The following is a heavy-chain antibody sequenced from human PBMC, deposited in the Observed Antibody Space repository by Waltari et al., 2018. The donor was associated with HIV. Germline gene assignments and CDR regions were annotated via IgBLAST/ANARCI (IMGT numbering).Heavy chain of an antibody. CDR1: GGSISSSNW. D-gene: IGHD4-17*01. V-gene: IGHV4-4*02. CDR2: IYHSGST. Sequence: QVQLQESGPGLVKPSGTLSLTCAVSGGSISSSNWWSWVRQPPGKGLEWIGEIYHSGSTNYNPSLKSRVTISVDKSKNQFSLKLSSVTAADTTVYYCARDGGRYGDYSAFDIWGQGTMVTVSS. CDR3: ARDGGRYGDYSAFDI. J-gene: IGHJ3*02.